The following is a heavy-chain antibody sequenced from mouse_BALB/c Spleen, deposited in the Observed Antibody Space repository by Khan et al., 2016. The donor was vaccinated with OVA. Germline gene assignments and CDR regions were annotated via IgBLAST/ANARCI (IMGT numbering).Heavy chain of an antibody. V-gene: IGHV1-7*01. Sequence: VELVESGAELAKPGASVKMSCKASGYTFINYWILWVKQRPGQGLEWIGYINPSTGYTEYNQNFKDKATLTAAKSSRTAYMQLSSLTSEDSAVYYCARRGLRWDFDYWGQGTTLTVSS. J-gene: IGHJ2*01. CDR3: ARRGLRWDFDY. D-gene: IGHD1-1*01. CDR2: INPSTGYT. CDR1: GYTFINYW.